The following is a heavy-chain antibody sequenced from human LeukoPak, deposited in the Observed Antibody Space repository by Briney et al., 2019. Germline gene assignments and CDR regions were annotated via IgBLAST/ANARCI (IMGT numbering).Heavy chain of an antibody. Sequence: GGSLRLSCAASGFTFSSYGMHWVHQAPGKGLEWVAFIRYDGSNKYYADSVKGRFTISRDNSKNTLYLQMNSLRAEDTAVYYCAKDLGGSYWIGAFDIWGQGTMVTVSS. J-gene: IGHJ3*02. CDR1: GFTFSSYG. CDR2: IRYDGSNK. D-gene: IGHD1-26*01. V-gene: IGHV3-30*02. CDR3: AKDLGGSYWIGAFDI.